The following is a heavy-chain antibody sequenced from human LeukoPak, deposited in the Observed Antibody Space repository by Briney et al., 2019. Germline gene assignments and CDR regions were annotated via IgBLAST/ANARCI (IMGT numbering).Heavy chain of an antibody. J-gene: IGHJ4*02. D-gene: IGHD3-9*01. CDR3: ARLEYFVWLLLDY. V-gene: IGHV3-11*01. Sequence: GGSLRLSCAASGFTFSDYYMSWIRQAPGKGLEWVSYISSSGSTIYYADSVKGRFTISRDNDKHSLYLQMNSQRAEDTAVYYCARLEYFVWLLLDYCGQRRLLTV. CDR2: ISSSGSTI. CDR1: GFTFSDYY.